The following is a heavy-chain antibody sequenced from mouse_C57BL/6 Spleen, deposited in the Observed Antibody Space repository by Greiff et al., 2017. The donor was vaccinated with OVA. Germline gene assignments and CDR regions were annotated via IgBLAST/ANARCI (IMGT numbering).Heavy chain of an antibody. V-gene: IGHV1-64*01. CDR2: IPPTSGST. J-gene: IGHJ4*01. CDR3: ARGTYGGAMDY. CDR1: GYTFTSYW. Sequence: QVQLQQPGAELVKPGASVKLSCKASGYTFTSYWMHWVKQRPGQGLEWIGMIPPTSGSTNYNEKFKSKATLTVDKSSSTAYMQLSSLTSEDSAVYYCARGTYGGAMDYWGQGTSVTVSS. D-gene: IGHD1-1*01.